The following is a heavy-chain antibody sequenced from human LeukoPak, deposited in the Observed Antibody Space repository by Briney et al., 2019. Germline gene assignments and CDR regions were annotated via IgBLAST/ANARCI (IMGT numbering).Heavy chain of an antibody. CDR2: TYYRSEGDN. V-gene: IGHV6-1*01. D-gene: IGHD3-16*01. Sequence: SQTLSPTCAISGDSVSSNSAAWNWIRQSPSRGLEWLGRTYYRSEGDNDYAVSVKSRITINPDTSKNQFSLQLNSVNPGDTAVYYCARGAVGVASVDYWGQGTLVTVSS. CDR3: ARGAVGVASVDY. CDR1: GDSVSSNSAA. J-gene: IGHJ4*02.